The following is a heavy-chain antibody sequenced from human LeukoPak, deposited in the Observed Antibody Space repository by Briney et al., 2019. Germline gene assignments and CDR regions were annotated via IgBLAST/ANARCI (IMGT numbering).Heavy chain of an antibody. Sequence: SETLSLTCTVSGGSISSSSYYWGWIRQPPGKGMEWIGSIYYSGSTYYNPSLKSRVTIPVDKSKNQFSLKLSSVTAADTAVYYCASLVHGDYGMDVWGKGTTVTVSS. CDR1: GGSISSSSYY. V-gene: IGHV4-39*07. CDR3: ASLVHGDYGMDV. J-gene: IGHJ6*04. D-gene: IGHD4-17*01. CDR2: IYYSGST.